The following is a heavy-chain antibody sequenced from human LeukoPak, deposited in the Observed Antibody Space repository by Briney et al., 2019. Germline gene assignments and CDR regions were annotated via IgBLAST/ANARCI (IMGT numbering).Heavy chain of an antibody. V-gene: IGHV3-48*02. CDR2: ISSGRSTI. CDR3: ARGRYSSGWYGGIDY. CDR1: GFTFSSYS. D-gene: IGHD6-19*01. J-gene: IGHJ4*02. Sequence: GGSLRLSCASSGFTFSSYSMNWVRQAPGKGLEWVSYISSGRSTIQHADSVKGRFSISRDNAKNSVYLQMNSLRDEDTAVYYCARGRYSSGWYGGIDYWGQGTLVTVSS.